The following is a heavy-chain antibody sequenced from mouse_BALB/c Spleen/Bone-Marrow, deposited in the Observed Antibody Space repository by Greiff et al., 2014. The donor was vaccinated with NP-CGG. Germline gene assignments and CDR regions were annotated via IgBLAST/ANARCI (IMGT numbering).Heavy chain of an antibody. CDR2: IVPANGNT. Sequence: VQLQQSGAELVKPGASVKLSCTTSGFNIKDTYMHWVKLRPGQGLEWIGRIVPANGNTKYAPKFQGKATITADTSSNTAYLQLSSLTSEDTAVYFCASYDYGYNFDYWGQGTTLTVSS. D-gene: IGHD2-4*01. V-gene: IGHV14-3*02. CDR3: ASYDYGYNFDY. J-gene: IGHJ2*01. CDR1: GFNIKDTY.